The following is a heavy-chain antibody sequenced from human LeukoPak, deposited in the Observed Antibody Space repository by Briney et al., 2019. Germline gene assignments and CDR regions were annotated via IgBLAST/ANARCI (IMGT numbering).Heavy chain of an antibody. V-gene: IGHV3-15*01. D-gene: IGHD5-18*01. Sequence: GGSLRLSCAASGFTFSSYWMSWVRQAPGKGLEWVGRIKSKTDGGTTDYAAPVKGRFTISRDDSKNTLYLQMNSLKTEDTAVYYCTTYSYGYPVLFDYWGQGTLVTVSS. J-gene: IGHJ4*02. CDR2: IKSKTDGGTT. CDR1: GFTFSSYW. CDR3: TTYSYGYPVLFDY.